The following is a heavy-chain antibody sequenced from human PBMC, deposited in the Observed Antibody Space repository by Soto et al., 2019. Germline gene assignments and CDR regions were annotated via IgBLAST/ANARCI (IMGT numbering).Heavy chain of an antibody. CDR2: IDWDDDK. D-gene: IGHD6-13*01. V-gene: IGHV2-70*01. J-gene: IGHJ6*02. CDR3: ARDHGYSSTSHYYFYGMDV. Sequence: SGPTLVNPTQALTLTCTFSGFSLSTSGMCVSWIRQPPGKALEWLALIDWDDDKYYSTSLKTRLTISKDTSKNQVVLTMTNMDPVDTATYYCARDHGYSSTSHYYFYGMDVWGQGTTVTVSS. CDR1: GFSLSTSGMC.